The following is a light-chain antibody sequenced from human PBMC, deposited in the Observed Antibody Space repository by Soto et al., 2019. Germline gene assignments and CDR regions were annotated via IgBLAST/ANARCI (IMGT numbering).Light chain of an antibody. CDR3: HLYTDWPSIT. J-gene: IGKJ5*01. V-gene: IGKV3-15*01. Sequence: EIVMTQSPATLSVSPGESATLSCRASQSVASHLAWYQQKPGQAPRLLIFGASVRATGIPARFSGSGSGTEFVLTIDSLQSEDFAVYSCHLYTDWPSITFGQGTRLEI. CDR2: GAS. CDR1: QSVASH.